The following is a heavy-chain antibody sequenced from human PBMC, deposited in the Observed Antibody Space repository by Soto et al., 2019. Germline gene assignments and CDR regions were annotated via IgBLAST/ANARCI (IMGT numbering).Heavy chain of an antibody. CDR2: ISGSGGST. D-gene: IGHD2-21*02. CDR1: GFTFSSYA. J-gene: IGHJ6*02. V-gene: IGHV3-23*01. Sequence: GESLKISCAASGFTFSSYAMSWVRQAPGKGLEWVSAISGSGGSTYYADSVKGRFTISRDNSKNTLYLQMNSLRAEDTAVYYCAKRMYGGNFPSPYGMDVWGQGTTVTVSS. CDR3: AKRMYGGNFPSPYGMDV.